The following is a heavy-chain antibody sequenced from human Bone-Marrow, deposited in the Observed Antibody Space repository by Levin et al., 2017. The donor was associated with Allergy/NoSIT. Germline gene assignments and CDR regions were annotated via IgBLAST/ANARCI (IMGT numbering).Heavy chain of an antibody. D-gene: IGHD1-26*01. CDR2: IKQDGSEI. Sequence: GGSLRLSCAASGFTFSNYWMSWVRQAPGKGLEWVANIKQDGSEIYYVDSVKGRFTISRDNAKNSLYLQMNSLRAEDTAVYYCARDKEVGATHCPHWGQGTLVTVSS. V-gene: IGHV3-7*01. CDR3: ARDKEVGATHCPH. CDR1: GFTFSNYW. J-gene: IGHJ1*01.